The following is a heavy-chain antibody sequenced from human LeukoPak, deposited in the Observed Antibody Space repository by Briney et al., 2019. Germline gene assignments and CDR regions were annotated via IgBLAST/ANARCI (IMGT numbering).Heavy chain of an antibody. D-gene: IGHD3-22*01. CDR3: ARDVWSLSYYYDSSGYYYVGAFDI. Sequence: SETLSLTCTVSGGSISSYYWSWIRQPPGKGLEWIGYIYYSGSTNYNPSLRSRVTMSVDTSKNQFSLKLSFVTAADTAVYYCARDVWSLSYYYDSSGYYYVGAFDIWGQGTMVTVSS. J-gene: IGHJ3*02. V-gene: IGHV4-59*12. CDR1: GGSISSYY. CDR2: IYYSGST.